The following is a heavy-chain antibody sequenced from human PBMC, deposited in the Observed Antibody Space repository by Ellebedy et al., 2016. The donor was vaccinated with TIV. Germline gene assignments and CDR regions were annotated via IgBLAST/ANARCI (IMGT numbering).Heavy chain of an antibody. CDR2: IYYSGST. J-gene: IGHJ2*01. CDR1: GGSISSSSYY. CDR3: AKDRGSWYVDWYFDL. Sequence: MPSETLSLTCTVSGGSISSSSYYWGWIRQPPGKGLEWIGYIYYSGSTNYNHSLKSRVTISVDTSKNQFSLKLISVPAADTAVYYCAKDRGSWYVDWYFDLWGRGTLVTVSS. V-gene: IGHV4-61*01. D-gene: IGHD6-13*01.